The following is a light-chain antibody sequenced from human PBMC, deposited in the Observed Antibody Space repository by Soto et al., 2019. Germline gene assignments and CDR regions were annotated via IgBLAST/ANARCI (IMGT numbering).Light chain of an antibody. J-gene: IGLJ1*01. CDR1: SSDFGGAYNF. CDR3: GSYAGNNNFV. CDR2: EFT. Sequence: QSVLTQPPAASGSPGQSVTISCTGTSSDFGGAYNFVSWYQHHPGKAPKLLIYEFTKRPSGVPDRFSGYKSGNTASLTVSGLQADDEADYYCGSYAGNNNFVFGTGTKV. V-gene: IGLV2-8*01.